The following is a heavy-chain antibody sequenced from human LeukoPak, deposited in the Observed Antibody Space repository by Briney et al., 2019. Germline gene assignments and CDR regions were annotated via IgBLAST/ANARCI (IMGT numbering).Heavy chain of an antibody. J-gene: IGHJ4*02. V-gene: IGHV3-23*01. CDR3: AKQGFGC. CDR2: ISGSADNT. Sequence: GGSLRLSCTASGFTLSGYAMSWVRQAPGEGLEWVSTISGSADNTNYAEAVKGRFTISRDNSKNTMYLQMNSLRAEDTAVYYCAKQGFGCWGQGTLVTVSS. CDR1: GFTLSGYA.